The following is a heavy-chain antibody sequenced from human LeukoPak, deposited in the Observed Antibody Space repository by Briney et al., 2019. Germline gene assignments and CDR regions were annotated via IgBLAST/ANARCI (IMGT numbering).Heavy chain of an antibody. D-gene: IGHD3-22*01. V-gene: IGHV3-30-3*01. J-gene: IGHJ4*02. CDR2: ISYDGSNK. CDR3: ARDGDSSGYYSSSGSFIDY. Sequence: GGALRLSCAASGCTFSSYAMHWVRQAPGKGREWVAVISYDGSNKYYADSVKGRFTISRDNSKTTLYLQMNSLRAEDTAVYYCARDGDSSGYYSSSGSFIDYWGQGTLVTVSS. CDR1: GCTFSSYA.